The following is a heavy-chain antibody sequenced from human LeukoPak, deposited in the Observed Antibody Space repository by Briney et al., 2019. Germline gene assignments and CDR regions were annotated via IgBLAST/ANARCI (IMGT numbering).Heavy chain of an antibody. V-gene: IGHV3-74*01. Sequence: GGSLRLSCAASGFTFSSYWMHWVRQAPGKGLVWVSRINTDGSYTSYADSVKGRFTISRDNAKNTLYLQMNSLRADDTAVYYCTREKDYYDSSGYYRDAFDIWGQGTKVTASS. D-gene: IGHD3-22*01. CDR2: INTDGSYT. CDR3: TREKDYYDSSGYYRDAFDI. CDR1: GFTFSSYW. J-gene: IGHJ3*02.